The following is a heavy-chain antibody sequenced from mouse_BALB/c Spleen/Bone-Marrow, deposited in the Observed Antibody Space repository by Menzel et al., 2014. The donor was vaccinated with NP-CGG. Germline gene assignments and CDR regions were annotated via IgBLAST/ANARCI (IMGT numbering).Heavy chain of an antibody. J-gene: IGHJ3*01. V-gene: IGHV3-2*02. CDR2: ISYSGST. Sequence: EVKLMESGPGLVKPSQSLSLTCIVTGYSITRDYAWNWIRQFPGNKLAWMGYISYSGSTTYDPSLESRISITRDTSKNQFFLQLNSVTTEDTATYYCARSSSYDYDVGFAYWGQGTLVTVSA. D-gene: IGHD2-4*01. CDR1: GYSITRDYA. CDR3: ARSSSYDYDVGFAY.